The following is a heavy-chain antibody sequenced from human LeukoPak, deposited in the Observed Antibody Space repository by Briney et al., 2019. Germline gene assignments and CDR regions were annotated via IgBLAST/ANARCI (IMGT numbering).Heavy chain of an antibody. CDR1: GFTFSSYA. CDR3: ARDQSSSWSGYYYGMDV. Sequence: GGSLRLSCAASGFTFSSYAMSWVRQAPGKGLEWVANIKQDGSEKYYVDSVKGRFTISRDNAKNSLYLQMNSLRAEDTAVYYCARDQSSSWSGYYYGMDVWGQGTTVTVSS. V-gene: IGHV3-7*01. J-gene: IGHJ6*02. D-gene: IGHD6-13*01. CDR2: IKQDGSEK.